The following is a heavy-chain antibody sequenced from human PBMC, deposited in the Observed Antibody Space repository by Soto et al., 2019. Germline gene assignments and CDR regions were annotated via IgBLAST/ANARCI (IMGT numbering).Heavy chain of an antibody. CDR2: ISSSGDII. CDR3: ARDLGYYDSSGYFDY. CDR1: GFSFSDYY. D-gene: IGHD3-22*01. J-gene: IGHJ4*02. V-gene: IGHV3-11*01. Sequence: GGSLRLSCAASGFSFSDYYMSWIRRSPGKGLEWVSYISSSGDIIYYADSVKGRFTISRDNAKNSLYLQMNSLRAEDTAVYYCARDLGYYDSSGYFDYWGQGTLVTVSS.